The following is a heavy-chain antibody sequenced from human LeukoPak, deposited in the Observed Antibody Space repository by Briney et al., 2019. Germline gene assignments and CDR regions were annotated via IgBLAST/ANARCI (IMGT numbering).Heavy chain of an antibody. CDR3: ARGGNWFDL. CDR1: GGSFSGYY. J-gene: IGHJ5*02. V-gene: IGHV4-34*01. Sequence: SETLSLTCAVYGGSFSGYYWSWIRQPPGKGLEWIGENNHSGSTNYNPSLKSRVTISVDTSKNQFSLKLSSVTAADTAVYYCARGGNWFDLWGQGTLVTVSS. CDR2: NNHSGST.